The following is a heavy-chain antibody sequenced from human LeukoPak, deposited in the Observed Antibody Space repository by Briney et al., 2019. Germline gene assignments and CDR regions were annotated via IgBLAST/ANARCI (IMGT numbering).Heavy chain of an antibody. V-gene: IGHV4-59*08. D-gene: IGHD6-19*01. CDR3: ARHTHSSGWYSSY. Sequence: NPSETLSLTCTVSGGSISSYYWSWIRQPPGKGLEWIGYIYYSGSTNYNPSLKSRVTISVDTSKNQFSLKLSSVTAADTAVYYCARHTHSSGWYSSYWGQGTLVTVSS. J-gene: IGHJ4*02. CDR2: IYYSGST. CDR1: GGSISSYY.